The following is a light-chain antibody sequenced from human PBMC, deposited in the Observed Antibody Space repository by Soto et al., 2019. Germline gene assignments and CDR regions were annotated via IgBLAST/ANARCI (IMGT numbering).Light chain of an antibody. J-gene: IGKJ1*01. V-gene: IGKV1-5*01. CDR2: DAS. Sequence: DIQMTQSPSNLSASVGDTVTVTCRASQSVSGWLAWYQQKPGEAPKLLIYDASALPRGVPSRFSGSGSGTKFTLSFASLHHDDFATYYCQQYETISGTFGPGTKVEI. CDR1: QSVSGW. CDR3: QQYETISGT.